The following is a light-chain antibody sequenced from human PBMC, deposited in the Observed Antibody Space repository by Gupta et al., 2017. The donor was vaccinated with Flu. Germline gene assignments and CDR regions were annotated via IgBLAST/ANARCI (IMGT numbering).Light chain of an antibody. CDR1: QNIDGW. CDR2: KAS. V-gene: IGKV1-5*03. J-gene: IGKJ1*01. CDR3: QQYFSYRT. Sequence: DIRMTPSPSTLSASLGDTVTISCRASQNIDGWLAWYQLKTGKAPKLLIYKASSLENGVPSRFSGSGSGTIFTLTITGVQRDDSATYCCQQYFSYRTFGQGTKVEIK.